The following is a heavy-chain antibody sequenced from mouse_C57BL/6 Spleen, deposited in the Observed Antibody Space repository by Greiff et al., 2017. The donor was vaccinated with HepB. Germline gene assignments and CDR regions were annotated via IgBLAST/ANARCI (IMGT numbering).Heavy chain of an antibody. CDR3: ARDRPYGGNCAY. CDR1: GFTFSSYA. J-gene: IGHJ3*01. D-gene: IGHD1-1*01. CDR2: ISDGGRYT. Sequence: EVKLMESGGGLVKPGGSLKLSCAASGFTFSSYAMSWVRQTPEKRLEWVATISDGGRYTYYPDNVKGRFTISRDNAKNNLYLQMSHLKSEDTAMYYCARDRPYGGNCAYWGQGTLVTVSA. V-gene: IGHV5-4*01.